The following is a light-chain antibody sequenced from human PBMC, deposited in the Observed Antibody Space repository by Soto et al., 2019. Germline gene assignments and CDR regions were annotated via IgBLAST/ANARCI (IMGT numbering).Light chain of an antibody. CDR1: KNDIGVYDF. CDR3: KSYAGSNTYV. J-gene: IGLJ1*01. CDR2: EVV. Sequence: SVLTQPPSASGSPGQSVTISCTGTKNDIGVYDFVSWYQHHPGKAPRLIIYEVVQRPSGVPDRFSGSKSGNTASLTVSGLQAADEADYFCKSYAGSNTYVFGSGDQGHRP. V-gene: IGLV2-8*01.